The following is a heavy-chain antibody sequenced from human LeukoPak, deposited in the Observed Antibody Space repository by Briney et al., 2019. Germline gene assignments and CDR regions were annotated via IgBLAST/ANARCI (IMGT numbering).Heavy chain of an antibody. V-gene: IGHV1-2*02. CDR3: ARDMSYDSSGFDY. Sequence: ASVKVSCKASGYTFTGYYMHWVRQAPGQGLEWIGWINPNSGGTNYAQKFQGRVTMTRDTSIGTAYMELSRLRSDDTAVYYCARDMSYDSSGFDYWGQGTLVTVSS. D-gene: IGHD3-22*01. CDR2: INPNSGGT. CDR1: GYTFTGYY. J-gene: IGHJ4*02.